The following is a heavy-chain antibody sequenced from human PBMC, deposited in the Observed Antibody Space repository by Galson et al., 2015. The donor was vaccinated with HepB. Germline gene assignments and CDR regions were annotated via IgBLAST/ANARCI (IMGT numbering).Heavy chain of an antibody. Sequence: SLRLSCAASGFTFSDYYMSWIRQAPGKGLEWVSYISSSSSYTNYADSVKGRFTISRDNAKNSLYLLMNSLRAEDTAVYYCARPIAVAGTEVAFDIWGQGTMVTVSS. CDR3: ARPIAVAGTEVAFDI. CDR1: GFTFSDYY. CDR2: ISSSSSYT. D-gene: IGHD6-19*01. V-gene: IGHV3-11*06. J-gene: IGHJ3*02.